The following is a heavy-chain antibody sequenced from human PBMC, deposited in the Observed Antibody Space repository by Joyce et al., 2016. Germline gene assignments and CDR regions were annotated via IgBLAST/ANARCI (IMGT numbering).Heavy chain of an antibody. V-gene: IGHV1-2*02. J-gene: IGHJ4*02. D-gene: IGHD1-26*01. CDR3: AIARASTYFDS. Sequence: QVQLVQSGAEVKKPGASVKVSCKASGYTFTGYYMYWVRQAPGQGLEWRGWVDHSDGKKFAQKVQGRVTLTRDASISTAYMEVSGLRSDDTALYFCAIARASTYFDSWGQGTLVTVSS. CDR2: VDHSDGK. CDR1: GYTFTGYY.